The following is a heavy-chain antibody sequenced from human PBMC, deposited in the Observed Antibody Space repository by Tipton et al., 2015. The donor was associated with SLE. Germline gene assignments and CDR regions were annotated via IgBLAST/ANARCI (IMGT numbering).Heavy chain of an antibody. CDR3: ARGGGSYYDY. D-gene: IGHD1-26*01. Sequence: TLSLTCTVSGGSIIGYYWSWIRQPAGKGLEWIGRVYSSGSTIYNPSIKSRITLSLDTSKNQFYLRVNSVTAADTAVYYCARGGGSYYDYWGQGTLVTVSS. CDR2: VYSSGST. CDR1: GGSIIGYY. V-gene: IGHV4-4*07. J-gene: IGHJ4*02.